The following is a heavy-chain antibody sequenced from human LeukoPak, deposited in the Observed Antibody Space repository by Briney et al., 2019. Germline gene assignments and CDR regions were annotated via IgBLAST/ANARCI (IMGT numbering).Heavy chain of an antibody. CDR1: GGTFSSYA. Sequence: SVKVSCKASGGTFSSYAISWVRQAPGQGLEWMGGIIPIFGTPNYAQKFQGRVTISADESTSTVYMELSSLRSEDTAVFYCARDEIAVAGFGTFDYWGQGTLVTVSS. J-gene: IGHJ4*02. V-gene: IGHV1-69*13. CDR3: ARDEIAVAGFGTFDY. D-gene: IGHD6-19*01. CDR2: IIPIFGTP.